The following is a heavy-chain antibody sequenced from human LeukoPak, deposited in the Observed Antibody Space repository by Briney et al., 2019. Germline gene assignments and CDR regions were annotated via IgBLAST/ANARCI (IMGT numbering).Heavy chain of an antibody. V-gene: IGHV4-39*01. J-gene: IGHJ5*02. D-gene: IGHD4-23*01. CDR3: ARRDYGGNSGWFDP. CDR2: IYCSGST. Sequence: SETLSLTCTVSGGSISSSSYYWGWIRQPPGKGLEWIGSIYCSGSTYYNPSLKSRVTISVDTSKNQFSLKLSSVTAADTAVYYCARRDYGGNSGWFDPWGQGTLVTVSS. CDR1: GGSISSSSYY.